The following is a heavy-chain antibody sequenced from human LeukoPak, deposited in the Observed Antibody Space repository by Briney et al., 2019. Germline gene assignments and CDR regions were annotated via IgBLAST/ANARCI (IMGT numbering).Heavy chain of an antibody. CDR1: GFTFSSYW. D-gene: IGHD2-21*01. V-gene: IGHV3-74*01. J-gene: IGHJ2*01. CDR3: ARVFNAFSFDL. Sequence: GGSLRLSCAASGFTFSSYWMHWVRQGPGKGLVWVSRISNDGSSTSYADSVKGRFTISRDNANNTVYLQMNSLRAADTAVYYCARVFNAFSFDLWGRGTLVTVSS. CDR2: ISNDGSST.